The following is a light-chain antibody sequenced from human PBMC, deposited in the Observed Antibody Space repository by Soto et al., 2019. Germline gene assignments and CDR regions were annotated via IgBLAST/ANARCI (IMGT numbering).Light chain of an antibody. Sequence: EILLTQSPATLPVSPGERATLSFRASQSVGINLAWFQQKPRPAPRLLIYGSSTRATGVPARFSGSGSGADFTLTISTLQSEDFAVYYCQQYTNWPPITFSQGTRLEIK. CDR2: GSS. CDR3: QQYTNWPPIT. V-gene: IGKV3-15*01. CDR1: QSVGIN. J-gene: IGKJ5*01.